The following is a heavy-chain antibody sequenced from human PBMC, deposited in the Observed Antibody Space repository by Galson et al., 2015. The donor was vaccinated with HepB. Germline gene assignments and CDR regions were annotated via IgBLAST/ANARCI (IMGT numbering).Heavy chain of an antibody. CDR2: ISYDGSNK. D-gene: IGHD3-10*01. V-gene: IGHV3-30*18. Sequence: SLRLSCAASGFTFSSYGMHWVRQAPGKGLEWVAVISYDGSNKYYADSVKGRFTISRDNSKNTLYLQMNSLRAEDTAVYYCAKDLTMVRGDDFDYWGQGTLVTVSS. CDR3: AKDLTMVRGDDFDY. J-gene: IGHJ4*02. CDR1: GFTFSSYG.